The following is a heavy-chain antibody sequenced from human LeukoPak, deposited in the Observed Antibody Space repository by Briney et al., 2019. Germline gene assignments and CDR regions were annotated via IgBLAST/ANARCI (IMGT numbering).Heavy chain of an antibody. CDR1: GFTFSGYA. Sequence: GGSLRLSCAASGFTFSGYAMHWVRQAPGKGLEWVSGIWWNSGNKGYADSVKGRFTISRDNAKKSLYLQMNSLRAEDMALYYCAKGTYYDFWSGYSFDPWGQGTLVTASS. V-gene: IGHV3-9*03. D-gene: IGHD3-3*01. J-gene: IGHJ5*02. CDR2: IWWNSGNK. CDR3: AKGTYYDFWSGYSFDP.